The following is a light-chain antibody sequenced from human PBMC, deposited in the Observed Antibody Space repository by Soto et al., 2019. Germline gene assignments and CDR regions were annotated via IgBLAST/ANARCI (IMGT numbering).Light chain of an antibody. J-gene: IGLJ1*01. CDR3: SPYTSSSTYV. Sequence: QSALTQPASVSGSPGPSSTISCTGTSSDVGAYNYVSWYQQHPGKAPKLMIYEVSNRPSGVSNRFSGSKSGNTASLTISGLQAEDEADYYCSPYTSSSTYVFGTGTKVTVL. CDR1: SSDVGAYNY. CDR2: EVS. V-gene: IGLV2-14*01.